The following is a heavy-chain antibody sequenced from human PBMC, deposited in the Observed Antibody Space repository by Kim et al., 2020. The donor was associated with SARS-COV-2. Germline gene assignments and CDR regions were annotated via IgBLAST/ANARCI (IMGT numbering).Heavy chain of an antibody. Sequence: GGSLRLSCAASGFTFSSSSTTWVRQSPGKGLEWFSSISISSSYIYYADSVKGRFTISRDNAKNSLYLQMNSLRAEDTAVYYCARGCGGYAVDYWGQGTLVTVSS. CDR1: GFTFSSSS. V-gene: IGHV3-21*01. CDR3: ARGCGGYAVDY. J-gene: IGHJ4*02. D-gene: IGHD5-12*01. CDR2: ISISSSYI.